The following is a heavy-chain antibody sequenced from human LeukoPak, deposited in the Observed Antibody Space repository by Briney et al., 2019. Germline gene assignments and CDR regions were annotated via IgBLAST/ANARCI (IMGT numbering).Heavy chain of an antibody. CDR3: ARGRFGMDV. Sequence: GGPLRLSCAASGFTFSTYWMHWVRQAPGKGLVWVSRINSEGSSTSYADSVKGRFPISRDNAKNTLYLQMNSLRAEDTAVYYCARGRFGMDVWGQGTTVTVSS. CDR2: INSEGSST. J-gene: IGHJ6*02. V-gene: IGHV3-74*01. CDR1: GFTFSTYW.